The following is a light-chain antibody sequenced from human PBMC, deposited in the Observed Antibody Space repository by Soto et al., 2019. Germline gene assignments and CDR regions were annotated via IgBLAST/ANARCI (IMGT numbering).Light chain of an antibody. CDR1: SSDVGGYNY. Sequence: QSVLTQPASVSGSPGQSIAISCTGTSSDVGGYNYVSWYKQHPGKAPKLMIYEVSSRPSGVSNRFSGSKSGNTASLTISGRQAEDEADYYCSSYTSSSTLYVFGTGTKVTVL. J-gene: IGLJ1*01. CDR3: SSYTSSSTLYV. V-gene: IGLV2-14*01. CDR2: EVS.